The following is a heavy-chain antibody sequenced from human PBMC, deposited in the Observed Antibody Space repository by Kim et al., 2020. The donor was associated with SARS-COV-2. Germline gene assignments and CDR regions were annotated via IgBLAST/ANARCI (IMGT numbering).Heavy chain of an antibody. D-gene: IGHD1-20*01. Sequence: DGNTKIYAESMKGRFTISRDNSENTLYLQLNTLRAEDTAVYYCATITAIGHWGQGNLVTVSS. J-gene: IGHJ4*02. CDR2: DGNTK. V-gene: IGHV3-30*02. CDR3: ATITAIGH.